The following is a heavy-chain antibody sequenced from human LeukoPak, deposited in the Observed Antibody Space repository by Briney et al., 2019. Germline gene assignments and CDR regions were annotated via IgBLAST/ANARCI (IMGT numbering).Heavy chain of an antibody. CDR1: GFTFSSFT. Sequence: GSLRLSCAASGFTFSSFTMNWVRQPPGKGLEWIGSIYYSGSTYYNPSLKSRVTISVDTSKNQFSLKLSSVTAADTAVYYCGSGGNWFDPWGQGTLVTVSS. CDR3: GSGGNWFDP. D-gene: IGHD3-16*01. V-gene: IGHV4-38-2*01. CDR2: IYYSGST. J-gene: IGHJ5*02.